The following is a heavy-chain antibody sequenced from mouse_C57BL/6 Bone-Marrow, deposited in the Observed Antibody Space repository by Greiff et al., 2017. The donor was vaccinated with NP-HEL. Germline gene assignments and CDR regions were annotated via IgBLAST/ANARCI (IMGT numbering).Heavy chain of an antibody. D-gene: IGHD2-4*01. Sequence: QVQLKESGAELMKPGASVKLSCKATGYTFTGYWIEWVKQRPGHGLEWIGEILPGSGSTNYNEQFKGKATFTADTSSNTAYMQLSSLTTEDSAIYYCARCYYDYFFFDYWGQGTTLTVSS. V-gene: IGHV1-9*01. J-gene: IGHJ2*01. CDR2: ILPGSGST. CDR3: ARCYYDYFFFDY. CDR1: GYTFTGYW.